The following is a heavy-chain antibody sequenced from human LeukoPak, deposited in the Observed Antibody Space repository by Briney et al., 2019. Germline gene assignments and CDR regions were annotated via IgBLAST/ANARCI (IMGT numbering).Heavy chain of an antibody. CDR3: ARGMVRGVIITSEMYFDY. D-gene: IGHD3-10*01. J-gene: IGHJ4*02. Sequence: ASVKVSCKASGYTFTSYGISWVRQAPGQGLEWMGWISAYNGNTNYAQKLQGRVTMTTDTSTSTAYMELSRLISEDTAVYYCARGMVRGVIITSEMYFDYWGQGTLVTVSS. CDR1: GYTFTSYG. CDR2: ISAYNGNT. V-gene: IGHV1-18*01.